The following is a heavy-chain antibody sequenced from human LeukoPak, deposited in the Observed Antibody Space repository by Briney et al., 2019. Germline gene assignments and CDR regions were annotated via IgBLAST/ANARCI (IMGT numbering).Heavy chain of an antibody. J-gene: IGHJ6*02. D-gene: IGHD3-10*01. V-gene: IGHV3-33*08. Sequence: GGSLRLSCAASGFTFSSYAMSWVRQAPGKGLEWVAVIWYDGSNKYYADSVKGRFTISRDNSKNTLYLQMNSLRAEDTAVYYCAGGSVREYYYYYGMDVWGQGTTVTVSS. CDR1: GFTFSSYA. CDR3: AGGSVREYYYYYGMDV. CDR2: IWYDGSNK.